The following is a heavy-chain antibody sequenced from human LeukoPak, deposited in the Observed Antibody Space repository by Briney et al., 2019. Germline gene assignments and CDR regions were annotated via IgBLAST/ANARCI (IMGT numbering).Heavy chain of an antibody. V-gene: IGHV1-46*01. CDR1: GYNFSSYY. CDR3: ARDATRGIGGSYDLDF. D-gene: IGHD3-16*01. Sequence: GASVKLSCKASGYNFSSYYIQWVRQDPGQGLEWMGLLNPSRGTTAYAPEFQGRVTMTRDTSSNTVYMELRGLRSDDTAIYYCARDATRGIGGSYDLDFWGQGSLVTVSS. CDR2: LNPSRGTT. J-gene: IGHJ4*02.